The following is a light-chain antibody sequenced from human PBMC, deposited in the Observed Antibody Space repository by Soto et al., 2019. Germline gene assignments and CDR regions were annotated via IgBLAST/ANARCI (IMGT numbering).Light chain of an antibody. CDR3: QQYHSPPLT. J-gene: IGKJ1*01. CDR1: QNIRSNY. Sequence: IVLTQSPGTLSLSPGQRATLSCRASQNIRSNYVAWFQQTPGQAPRLLIYGAVNKASGMPDRFSGSGSGTEFPLTVGSLVPEDFVVYYCQQYHSPPLTFGQGTKVEIK. CDR2: GAV. V-gene: IGKV3-20*01.